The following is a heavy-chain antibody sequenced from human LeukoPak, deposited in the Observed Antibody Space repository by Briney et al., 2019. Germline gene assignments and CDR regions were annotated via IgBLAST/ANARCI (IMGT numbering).Heavy chain of an antibody. V-gene: IGHV3-30*02. D-gene: IGHD2-2*01. CDR3: AKSVVPAATGDWFDP. CDR2: IRYDGSNK. J-gene: IGHJ5*02. CDR1: GFTFSSYG. Sequence: GGSLRLSCAASGFTFSSYGMHWVRQAPGKGLEWVAFIRYDGSNKYYADSVKGRFTISRDNSKNTLYLQMNSLRAEDTAVYYCAKSVVPAATGDWFDPWGQGTLVTVSS.